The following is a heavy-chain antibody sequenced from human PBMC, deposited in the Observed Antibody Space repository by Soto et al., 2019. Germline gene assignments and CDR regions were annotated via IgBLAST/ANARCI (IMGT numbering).Heavy chain of an antibody. V-gene: IGHV1-69*02. Sequence: SVKVSCKASGDTFNRYTISWVRQAPGQGLEWMGRIIPSLGISNYAQKFQDRVTIFADKSTTTVYMELNSLRSEDTAVYYCGRMAFGSSGYFDSWGQGPLVTVSS. D-gene: IGHD6-19*01. CDR2: IIPSLGIS. CDR1: GDTFNRYT. J-gene: IGHJ4*02. CDR3: GRMAFGSSGYFDS.